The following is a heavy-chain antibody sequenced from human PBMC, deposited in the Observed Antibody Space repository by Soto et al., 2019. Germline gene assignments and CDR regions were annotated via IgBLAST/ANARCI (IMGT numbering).Heavy chain of an antibody. Sequence: QSQTLSLTCAISGDSVSSNSAAWNWIRQSPSRGLEWLGRTYYRSKWYNDYAVSVKSRITINPDTSKNQFSLQLNSVTPEDTAVYYCARDLELRYFDWLLYFDYWGQGTLVTVSS. CDR2: TYYRSKWYN. V-gene: IGHV6-1*01. D-gene: IGHD3-9*01. J-gene: IGHJ4*02. CDR1: GDSVSSNSAA. CDR3: ARDLELRYFDWLLYFDY.